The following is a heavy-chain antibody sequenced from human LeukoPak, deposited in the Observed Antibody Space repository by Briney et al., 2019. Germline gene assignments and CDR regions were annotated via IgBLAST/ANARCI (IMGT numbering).Heavy chain of an antibody. D-gene: IGHD3-10*01. V-gene: IGHV4-30-2*01. J-gene: IGHJ3*02. CDR1: GGSISSGGYS. CDR2: IYHSGST. CDR3: ARVSHNLRGKVLLSRWAFDI. Sequence: SQTLSPTCAVSGGSISSGGYSWSWIRQPPGKGLEWIGYIYHSGSTYYNPSLKSRVTISVDRSKNQFSLKLSSVTAADTAVYYCARVSHNLRGKVLLSRWAFDIWGQGTMVTVSS.